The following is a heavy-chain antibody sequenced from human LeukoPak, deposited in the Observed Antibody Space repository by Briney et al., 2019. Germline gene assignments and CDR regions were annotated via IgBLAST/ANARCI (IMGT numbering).Heavy chain of an antibody. CDR3: ARDGEQWLVTWFDP. D-gene: IGHD6-19*01. CDR2: ISYDGSNK. J-gene: IGHJ5*02. V-gene: IGHV3-30-3*01. CDR1: GFTFSTSA. Sequence: GGSLRLFCAASGFTFSTSAMHWGRQAPGTGLEWVAVISYDGSNKYYTDSVKGRFSISRDNSKNTLYLEMNSLRLEDTAVYYCARDGEQWLVTWFDPWGQGTLVTVAS.